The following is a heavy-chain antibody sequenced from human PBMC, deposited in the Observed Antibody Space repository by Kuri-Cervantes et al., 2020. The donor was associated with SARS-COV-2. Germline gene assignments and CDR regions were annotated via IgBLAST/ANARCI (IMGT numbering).Heavy chain of an antibody. Sequence: GESLKISCAASGFTFSDYYMSWIRQAPGKGLEWVSYISSSGSTIYYADSVKGRFTISRDNAKNSLYLQMNSLRAEDTAVYYCARASGPVTTLDYWGQGTLVTVSS. CDR3: ARASGPVTTLDY. D-gene: IGHD4-17*01. J-gene: IGHJ4*02. V-gene: IGHV3-11*04. CDR2: ISSSGSTI. CDR1: GFTFSDYY.